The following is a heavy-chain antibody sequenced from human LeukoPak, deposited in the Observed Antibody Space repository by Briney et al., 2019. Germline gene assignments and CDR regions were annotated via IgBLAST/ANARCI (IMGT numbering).Heavy chain of an antibody. V-gene: IGHV1-2*02. Sequence: ASVKVSCKASGYTFTGYYMHWVRQAPGQGLQWMGWINPNSGFAHYPQNFQGRLTMTRDTSISTVYMELSRLRSDDTAVYYCARGQQWLEAFDYWGLGTLVTVSS. D-gene: IGHD6-19*01. CDR3: ARGQQWLEAFDY. J-gene: IGHJ4*02. CDR2: INPNSGFA. CDR1: GYTFTGYY.